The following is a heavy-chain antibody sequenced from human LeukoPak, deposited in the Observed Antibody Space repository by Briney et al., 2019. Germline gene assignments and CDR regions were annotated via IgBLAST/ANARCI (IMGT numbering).Heavy chain of an antibody. J-gene: IGHJ4*02. CDR3: ARARLVQYQLLYDY. D-gene: IGHD2-2*02. CDR1: GFTFSSYW. V-gene: IGHV3-74*01. Sequence: GGSLRLSCAASGFTFSSYWMHWVRQAPGKGLVWVSRINSDGSSISYADSVKGRFTISRDNAKNTLYLQMNSLRAEDTAVYYCARARLVQYQLLYDYWGQGTLVTVSS. CDR2: INSDGSSI.